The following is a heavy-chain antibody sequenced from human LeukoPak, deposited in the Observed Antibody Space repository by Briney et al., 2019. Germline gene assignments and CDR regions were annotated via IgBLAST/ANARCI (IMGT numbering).Heavy chain of an antibody. V-gene: IGHV3-23*01. CDR1: GFTFSSSS. CDR2: ITDAVGST. Sequence: GSLRLSCAASGFTFSSSSISWVRQAPGKGLEWVSAITDAVGSTHYADSVKGRFTISSDNSKNTVYLQINSLRGEDTAVYYCAKGKYSSGGVPDYWGQGTLVTVSS. J-gene: IGHJ4*02. D-gene: IGHD6-19*01. CDR3: AKGKYSSGGVPDY.